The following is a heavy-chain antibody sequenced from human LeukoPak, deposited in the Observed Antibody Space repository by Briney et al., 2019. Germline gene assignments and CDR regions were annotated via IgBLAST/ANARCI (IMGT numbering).Heavy chain of an antibody. Sequence: SETLSLTCTVSGGSISSSSYYWGWIRQPPGKGLEWIGSIYYSGSTYYNPSLKRRVTISVDTSKNQFSLKLSSVTAADTAVYYCARHDSSGYSDAFDIWGQGTMVTVSS. CDR3: ARHDSSGYSDAFDI. CDR1: GGSISSSSYY. CDR2: IYYSGST. V-gene: IGHV4-39*01. D-gene: IGHD3-22*01. J-gene: IGHJ3*02.